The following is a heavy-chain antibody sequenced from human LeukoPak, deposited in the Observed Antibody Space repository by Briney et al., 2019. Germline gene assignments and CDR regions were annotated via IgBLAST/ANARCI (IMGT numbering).Heavy chain of an antibody. CDR1: GYTFTSYG. V-gene: IGHV1-18*01. D-gene: IGHD3-10*01. J-gene: IGHJ6*02. Sequence: ASVKVSCKASGYTFTSYGISWVRQAPGQGLEWMGWISAYNGNTNYAQKLQGRVTMTTDTSTSTAYMELRSLRPDDTAVYYCALSGGADRQDYYYYGMDVWGQGTTVTVSS. CDR3: ALSGGADRQDYYYYGMDV. CDR2: ISAYNGNT.